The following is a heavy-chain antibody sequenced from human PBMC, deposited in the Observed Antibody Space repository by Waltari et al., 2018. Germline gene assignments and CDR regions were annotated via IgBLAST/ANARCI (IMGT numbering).Heavy chain of an antibody. D-gene: IGHD1-20*01. Sequence: QLPLQESGPGLVKPSETLSLTCTVSGGSISSSSYYWRWIRQPPGKGLEWIGSIYYSGSTYYNPSLKSRVTISVDTSKNQFSLKLSSVTAADTAVYYCATMITGTFSLLDYWGQGTLVTVSS. CDR2: IYYSGST. J-gene: IGHJ4*02. CDR1: GGSISSSSYY. V-gene: IGHV4-39*07. CDR3: ATMITGTFSLLDY.